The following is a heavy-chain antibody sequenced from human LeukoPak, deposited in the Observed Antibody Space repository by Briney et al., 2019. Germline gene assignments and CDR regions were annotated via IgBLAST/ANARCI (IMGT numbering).Heavy chain of an antibody. CDR2: ISSSGSTI. J-gene: IGHJ6*02. Sequence: PGGSLRLSCAAPGFTFSSYEMNWVRQAPGKGLEWVSYISSSGSTIYYADSVKGRFTISRDNAKNSLYLQMNSLRAEDTAVYYCARVLYCTNGVCYMEYYYYYGMDVWGQGTTVTVSS. CDR3: ARVLYCTNGVCYMEYYYYYGMDV. V-gene: IGHV3-48*03. CDR1: GFTFSSYE. D-gene: IGHD2-8*01.